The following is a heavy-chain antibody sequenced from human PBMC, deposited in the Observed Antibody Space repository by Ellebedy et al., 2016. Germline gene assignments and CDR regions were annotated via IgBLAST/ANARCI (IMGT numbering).Heavy chain of an antibody. D-gene: IGHD2-15*01. V-gene: IGHV3-15*01. CDR2: IKSKTDGGTT. J-gene: IGHJ6*02. CDR1: GFTFGDFA. Sequence: GESLKISXTASGFTFGDFAINWFRQAPGKGLEWVGRIKSKTDGGTTDYAAPVKGRFTISRDDSKNTLYLQMNSLKTEDTAVYYCTTWWSWGQGTTVTVSS. CDR3: TTWWS.